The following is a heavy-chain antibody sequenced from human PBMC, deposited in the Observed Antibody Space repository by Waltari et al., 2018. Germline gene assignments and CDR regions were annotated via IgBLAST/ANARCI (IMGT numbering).Heavy chain of an antibody. J-gene: IGHJ3*02. CDR3: ARPLTGTEGDDAFDI. D-gene: IGHD1-7*01. Sequence: QVQLQESGPGLVKPSETLSLTCAVSGYSISSGSYWGWIRQPPGKGLEWIGSIYHSGSTYYNPSLKSRVTISVDTSKNQFSLKLSSVTAADTAVYYCARPLTGTEGDDAFDIWGQGTMVTVSS. V-gene: IGHV4-38-2*01. CDR2: IYHSGST. CDR1: GYSISSGSY.